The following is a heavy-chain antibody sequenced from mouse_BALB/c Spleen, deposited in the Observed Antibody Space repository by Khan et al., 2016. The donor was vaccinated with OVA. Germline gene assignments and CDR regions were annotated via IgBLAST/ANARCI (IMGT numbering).Heavy chain of an antibody. J-gene: IGHJ3*01. CDR3: ARGFYGGPFTY. Sequence: EVELVESGGGLVKPGGSLKFSCAASGFTFSDYYMYWVRQTPEKRLEWVATISDGGSYSYYPDSVKGRFTISRDDVKNNLYLQMSSLKSEDTVMSYCARGFYGGPFTYWGQGTLVTVSA. CDR1: GFTFSDYY. V-gene: IGHV5-4*02. CDR2: ISDGGSYS. D-gene: IGHD1-1*02.